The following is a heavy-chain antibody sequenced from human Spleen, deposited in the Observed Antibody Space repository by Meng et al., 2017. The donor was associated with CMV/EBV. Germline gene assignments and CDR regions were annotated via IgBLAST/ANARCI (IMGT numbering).Heavy chain of an antibody. CDR2: ISAYNGNT. Sequence: ASVKVSCKASGGTFNSYTISWVRQAPGQGLEWMGWISAYNGNTNYAQKLQGRVTMTTDTSTSTAYMELRSLRSDDTAVYYCAREAKRAAGLYGMDVWGQGTTVTVSS. V-gene: IGHV1-18*01. D-gene: IGHD6-25*01. CDR3: AREAKRAAGLYGMDV. CDR1: GGTFNSYT. J-gene: IGHJ6*02.